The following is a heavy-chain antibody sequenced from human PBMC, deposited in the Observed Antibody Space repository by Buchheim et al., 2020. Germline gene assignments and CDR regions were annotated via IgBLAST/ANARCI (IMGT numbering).Heavy chain of an antibody. J-gene: IGHJ6*02. CDR1: GFTLTSYG. V-gene: IGHV3-33*01. CDR2: IWSDGSNK. Sequence: QVQLVESGGGVVQPGRSLRLSCAASGFTLTSYGMHWVRQAPGKGLEWVAVIWSDGSNKYYADSVKGRFTISRDNSKNTVYLQMNSLRVEDTAVYYCASGYCSSTSCRPYYYGMDVWGQGTT. D-gene: IGHD2-2*01. CDR3: ASGYCSSTSCRPYYYGMDV.